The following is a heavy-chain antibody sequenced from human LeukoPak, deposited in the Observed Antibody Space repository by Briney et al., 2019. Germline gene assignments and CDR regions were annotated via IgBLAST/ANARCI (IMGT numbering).Heavy chain of an antibody. J-gene: IGHJ2*01. CDR1: GGSISPYY. CDR2: ISYSGNT. Sequence: PSETLSLTCTVSGGSISPYYWSWIRQPPGKGLECIGYISYSGNTNFNPSLQSRVTMSVATSENQFSLKLNSVTAADTAVYYCAKVMSSAWNFDLWGRGTLVTVSS. D-gene: IGHD3-10*01. CDR3: AKVMSSAWNFDL. V-gene: IGHV4-59*01.